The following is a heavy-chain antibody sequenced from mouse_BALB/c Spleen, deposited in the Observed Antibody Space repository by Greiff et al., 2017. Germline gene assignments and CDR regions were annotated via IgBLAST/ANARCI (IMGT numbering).Heavy chain of an antibody. V-gene: IGHV1-80*01. D-gene: IGHD2-10*02. CDR2: IYPGDGDT. CDR3: ARPSGEGY. CDR1: GYAFSSYW. J-gene: IGHJ3*01. Sequence: QVQLKQSGAELVRPGSSVKISCKASGYAFSSYWMNWVKQRPGQGLEWIGQIYPGDGDTNYNGKFKGKATLTADKSSSTAYMQLSSLTSEDSAVYFCARPSGEGYWGQGTLVTVSA.